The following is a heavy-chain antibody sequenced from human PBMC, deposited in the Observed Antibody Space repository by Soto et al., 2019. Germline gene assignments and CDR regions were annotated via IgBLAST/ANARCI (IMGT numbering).Heavy chain of an antibody. J-gene: IGHJ4*02. CDR1: GFTFSSYA. Sequence: GGSLRLSCAASGFTFSSYAMHWVRQAPGKGLEWVAVISYDGSNKYYADSVKGRFTNSRDNSKNTLYLQMNSLRAEDTAVYYCARVPIAAARGYYFDYWGQGTLVTVSS. CDR2: ISYDGSNK. CDR3: ARVPIAAARGYYFDY. D-gene: IGHD6-13*01. V-gene: IGHV3-30*04.